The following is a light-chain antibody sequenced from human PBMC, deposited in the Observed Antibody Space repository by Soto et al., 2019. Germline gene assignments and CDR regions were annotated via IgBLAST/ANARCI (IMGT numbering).Light chain of an antibody. CDR1: SSDVGGYNY. V-gene: IGLV2-8*01. CDR3: NSYASVNSPVL. Sequence: QSALTQPPSASGSPGQSVAISCTGTSSDVGGYNYVSWYQQHPGKAPKLMIYEVNKRPSGVPDRFSGSKSGNTASLTVSGLQAEDEADYYCNSYASVNSPVLFGGGTKLTVL. J-gene: IGLJ2*01. CDR2: EVN.